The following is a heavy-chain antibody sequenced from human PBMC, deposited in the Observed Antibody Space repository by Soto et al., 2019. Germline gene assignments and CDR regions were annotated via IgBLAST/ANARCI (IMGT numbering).Heavy chain of an antibody. CDR3: ARAGRGFGY. Sequence: QVQLVESGGGVVQPGRSLRLSCAASGFTFSSYAMHWVRQAPGKGLEWVAVISYDGSNKYYADYVRGSFTISRDNSKNTLYLQMNSLGAEDTAVYYCARAGRGFGYWGQGTLVTVSS. CDR2: ISYDGSNK. CDR1: GFTFSSYA. D-gene: IGHD2-15*01. J-gene: IGHJ4*02. V-gene: IGHV3-30-3*01.